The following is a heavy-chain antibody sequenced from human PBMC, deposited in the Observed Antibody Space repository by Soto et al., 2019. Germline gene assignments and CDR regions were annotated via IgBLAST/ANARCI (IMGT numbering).Heavy chain of an antibody. CDR3: ASPRQGNYDFLSGYYALDY. J-gene: IGHJ4*02. V-gene: IGHV4-39*01. D-gene: IGHD3-3*01. CDR2: FYYTGGT. CDR1: GASISSSRSY. Sequence: SETLSLTCTVSGASISSSRSYWGWVRQPPGKGLEWIVSFYYTGGTYSTYYNPSLKRRVTISVDTSKSQFSLNLRSVTAADTAVYYCASPRQGNYDFLSGYYALDYWGQGTLVTVSS.